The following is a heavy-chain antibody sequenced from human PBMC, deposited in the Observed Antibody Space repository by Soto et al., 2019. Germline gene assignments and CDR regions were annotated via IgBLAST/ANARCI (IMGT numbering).Heavy chain of an antibody. V-gene: IGHV4-59*01. J-gene: IGHJ4*02. CDR1: GGSIISDY. D-gene: IGHD1-26*01. CDR3: ARVLSGSSLFDY. CDR2: ISYSGST. Sequence: SETLSLTCTVSGGSIISDYWSWIRQPPGKGLEWIGYISYSGSTNYNPSLKSLVTISVDTSKNQFSLNLSSVTAADTAVYYCARVLSGSSLFDYWGQGALVTVSS.